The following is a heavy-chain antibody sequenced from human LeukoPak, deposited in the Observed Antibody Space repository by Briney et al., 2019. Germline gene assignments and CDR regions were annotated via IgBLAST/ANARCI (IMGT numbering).Heavy chain of an antibody. J-gene: IGHJ5*02. V-gene: IGHV1-69*06. CDR1: GGTFSIYA. CDR2: IIPIFGTA. CDR3: ARDSEVGASLFDP. Sequence: GSSVKVSCKASGGTFSIYAISWGRQAPGQGLEWMGGIIPIFGTANYAQKFQGRVTITADKSTSTAYMELSSLRSEDTAVYYCARDSEVGASLFDPWGQGTLVTVSS. D-gene: IGHD1-26*01.